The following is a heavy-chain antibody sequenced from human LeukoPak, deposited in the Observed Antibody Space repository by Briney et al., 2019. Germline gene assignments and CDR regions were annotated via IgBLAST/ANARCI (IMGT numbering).Heavy chain of an antibody. Sequence: GTSLRLSCATSGFTFTCCGMHWVRQASGKGLEWVAAISSSDGNSKYYADSVKGRFTITRDNSKNTVYLQMNSLRADDTAVYYCAKWSGNRPLYYFDYWGQGTLVTVSS. D-gene: IGHD3-3*01. V-gene: IGHV3-30*18. CDR2: ISSSDGNSK. J-gene: IGHJ4*02. CDR3: AKWSGNRPLYYFDY. CDR1: GFTFTCCG.